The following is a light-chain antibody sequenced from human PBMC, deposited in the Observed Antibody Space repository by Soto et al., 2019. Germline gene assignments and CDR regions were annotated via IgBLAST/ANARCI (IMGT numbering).Light chain of an antibody. Sequence: EIMMTQSPATLSVSPGERATLSCRASQSVRNNLAWYQQKPGQAPRLLIYYASTRATGIPARFSGGGSGTEFYLNIISLQSEDFALYYCQQYNSWPPITFGQGTRLEIK. V-gene: IGKV3-15*01. J-gene: IGKJ5*01. CDR3: QQYNSWPPIT. CDR1: QSVRNN. CDR2: YAS.